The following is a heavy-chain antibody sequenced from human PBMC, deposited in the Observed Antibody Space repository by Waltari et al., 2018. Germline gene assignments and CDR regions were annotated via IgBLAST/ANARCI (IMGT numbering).Heavy chain of an antibody. CDR1: GGTFRSYA. V-gene: IGHV1-69*13. CDR3: ARGDNWNPGGDPYYFDY. Sequence: QVQLVQSGAEVKKPGSSVKVSCKASGGTFRSYAISWVLQAPGQGLEWMGGIIPIFGTANYAQKFQGRVTITADESTSTAYMELSSLRSEDTAVYYCARGDNWNPGGDPYYFDYWGQGTLVTVSS. J-gene: IGHJ4*02. D-gene: IGHD1-1*01. CDR2: IIPIFGTA.